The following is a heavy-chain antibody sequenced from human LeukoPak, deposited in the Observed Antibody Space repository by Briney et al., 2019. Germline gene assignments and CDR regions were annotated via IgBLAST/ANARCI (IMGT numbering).Heavy chain of an antibody. Sequence: GGSLRLSCAASGFSFSSYWMHWVRQAPGKGLVWVSRISPDGSSALSADSVRGRFTISRDNADNTLYLQLNSLRAEDTAVYYCARVSFCPRCHFDYWGQGTLVTVSS. V-gene: IGHV3-74*03. J-gene: IGHJ4*02. CDR3: ARVSFCPRCHFDY. CDR1: GFSFSSYW. D-gene: IGHD2/OR15-2a*01. CDR2: ISPDGSSA.